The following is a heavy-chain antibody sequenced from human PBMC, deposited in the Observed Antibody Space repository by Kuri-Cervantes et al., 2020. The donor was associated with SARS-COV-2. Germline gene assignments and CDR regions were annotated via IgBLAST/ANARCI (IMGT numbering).Heavy chain of an antibody. V-gene: IGHV3-48*04. D-gene: IGHD6-13*01. CDR1: GFTFSSYW. J-gene: IGHJ3*02. CDR2: ISSSGSTI. Sequence: GESLKISCAASGFTFSSYWMSWVRQAPGKGLEWVSYISSSGSTIYYADSVKGRFTISRDNAKNSLYLQMNSLRAEDTALYYCAKDMAGIAAAKGGGAFDIWGQGTMVTVSS. CDR3: AKDMAGIAAAKGGGAFDI.